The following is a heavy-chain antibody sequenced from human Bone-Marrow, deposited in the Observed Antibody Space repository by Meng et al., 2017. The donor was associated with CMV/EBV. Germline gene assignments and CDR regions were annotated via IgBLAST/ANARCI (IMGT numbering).Heavy chain of an antibody. CDR1: GYTFTGYY. D-gene: IGHD6-6*01. V-gene: IGHV1-2*02. CDR2: INPNSGGT. J-gene: IGHJ4*02. CDR3: ARVRGMVGQLVAFDY. Sequence: ASVKVSCKASGYTFTGYYMHWVRQAPGQGLEWMGWINPNSGGTNYAQKFQGRVTMTRDTSISTAYMELSRLRSDDTAVYYCARVRGMVGQLVAFDYWGQGTRVTVSS.